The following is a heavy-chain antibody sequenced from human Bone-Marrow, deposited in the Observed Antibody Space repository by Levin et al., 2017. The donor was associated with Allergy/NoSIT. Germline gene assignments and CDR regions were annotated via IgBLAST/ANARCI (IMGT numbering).Heavy chain of an antibody. CDR3: AKDVVLSSSDPFDV. D-gene: IGHD3-10*02. J-gene: IGHJ3*01. CDR2: INNRGYFT. CDR1: GFNFRTYA. Sequence: GGPLRLSCAASGFNFRTYAMSWVRQAPGKGLEWVSAINNRGYFTYYSDSVRGRFTISRDNSQNTVYLEMNNLRPEDTAVYYCAKDVVLSSSDPFDVWGQGTMVTVSS. V-gene: IGHV3-23*01.